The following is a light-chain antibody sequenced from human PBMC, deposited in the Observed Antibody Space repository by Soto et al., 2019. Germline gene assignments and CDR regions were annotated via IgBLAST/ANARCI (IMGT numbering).Light chain of an antibody. CDR2: GAS. CDR1: QTVSGSY. CDR3: QQYVTSPWT. Sequence: EIVLTQSPGTLSLSPGERATLSCRASQTVSGSYLAWYQQKPGQAPRLLIYGASSRATGIPDRFSGSGSGTDFILTISRLEPEDFAVYYCQQYVTSPWTLGQGTKVEIK. J-gene: IGKJ1*01. V-gene: IGKV3-20*01.